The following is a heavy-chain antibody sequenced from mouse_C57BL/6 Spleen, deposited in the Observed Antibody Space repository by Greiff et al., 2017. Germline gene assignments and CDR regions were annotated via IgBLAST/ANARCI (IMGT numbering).Heavy chain of an antibody. Sequence: VQLQQSGPELVKPGDSVKISCKASGYSFTGYFMNWVMQSHGKSLEWIGRINPYNGDTFYNQKFKGKATLTLDKSSSTAHMELRSLTSEDSAVYYCARAYGSSYGYFDVWGTGTTVTVSS. CDR1: GYSFTGYF. D-gene: IGHD1-1*01. CDR2: INPYNGDT. J-gene: IGHJ1*03. CDR3: ARAYGSSYGYFDV. V-gene: IGHV1-20*01.